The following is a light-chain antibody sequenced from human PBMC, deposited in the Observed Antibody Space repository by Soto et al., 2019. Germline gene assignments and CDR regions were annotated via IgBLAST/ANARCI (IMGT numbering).Light chain of an antibody. J-gene: IGKJ1*01. CDR2: GAS. Sequence: EIVMTQSPATLSVSPGERATLSCRASQSVNSNLAWYQQKPGQAPRLLLYGASTRATGIPARFSGSGSGTEFTLTISSLQSEDCAFYYCQQYYKWPPWTFGQGTKVDIK. CDR3: QQYYKWPPWT. V-gene: IGKV3-15*01. CDR1: QSVNSN.